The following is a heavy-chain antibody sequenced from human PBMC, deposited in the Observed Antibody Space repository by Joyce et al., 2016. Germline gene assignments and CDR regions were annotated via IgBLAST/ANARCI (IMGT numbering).Heavy chain of an antibody. CDR2: ISSDDSRI. V-gene: IGHV3-48*03. CDR1: GIIFSNKE. J-gene: IGHJ4*02. CDR3: TTPSCAN. Sequence: EVQLVESGGGLVQTGGSLRLYCAASGIIFSNKEMNWVRQASGKGLEWVSSISSDDSRIHYADSVRGRFTISRDNARNSLYLEMNSLRVEDTAIYYCTTPSCANWGQGSLVTVSS. D-gene: IGHD2-2*01.